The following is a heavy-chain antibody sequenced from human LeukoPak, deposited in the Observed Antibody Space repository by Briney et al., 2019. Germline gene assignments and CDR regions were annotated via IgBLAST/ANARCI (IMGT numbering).Heavy chain of an antibody. V-gene: IGHV3-11*01. D-gene: IGHD3-9*01. J-gene: IGHJ1*01. CDR1: GFSISDYY. CDR3: ARARAAYFALFQH. CDR2: ISSGAGTTI. Sequence: GGSLGLSCAASGFSISDYYMSWVRQAPGKGLEWISYISSGAGTTIKYADAVKGRFTISRDNTQNSLFLQINSLRAEDTAVYFCARARAAYFALFQHWGQGSLVIVSS.